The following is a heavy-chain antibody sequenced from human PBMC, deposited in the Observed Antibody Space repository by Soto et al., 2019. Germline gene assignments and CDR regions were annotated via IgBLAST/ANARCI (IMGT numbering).Heavy chain of an antibody. CDR1: GYTFTSYG. CDR3: ARDWMNYYDSSGYYH. CDR2: ISAYNGNT. V-gene: IGHV1-18*04. Sequence: AASVKVSCKASGYTFTSYGISWVRRAPGQGLEWMGWISAYNGNTNYAQKLQGRVTMTTDTSTSTAYMELRSLRSDDTAVYYCARDWMNYYDSSGYYHWGQGTLVTVSS. J-gene: IGHJ5*02. D-gene: IGHD3-22*01.